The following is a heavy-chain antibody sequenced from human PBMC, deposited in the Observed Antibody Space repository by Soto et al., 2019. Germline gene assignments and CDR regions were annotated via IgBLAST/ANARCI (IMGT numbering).Heavy chain of an antibody. CDR3: ARSHTLYGDYQSWCFDL. J-gene: IGHJ2*01. D-gene: IGHD4-17*01. CDR2: IYNTGST. V-gene: IGHV4-59*02. Sequence: QVQLQESGPGLVKSSETLSLTCTVSGVAVSGFYWSWLRQIPGSKLQWSGYIYNTGSTNYNPTLESRGTISVDTYKTQSSVKVSSGTALDSAVYYCARSHTLYGDYQSWCFDLWRSGTLVTVS. CDR1: GVAVSGFY.